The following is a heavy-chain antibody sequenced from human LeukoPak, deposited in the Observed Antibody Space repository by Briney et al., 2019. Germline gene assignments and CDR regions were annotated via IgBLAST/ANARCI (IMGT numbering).Heavy chain of an antibody. D-gene: IGHD3-16*01. J-gene: IGHJ6*03. V-gene: IGHV3-33*06. Sequence: PGGSLRLSFTASGFMFSRLGMQWVRQAPGEGQEWVAMIWHDGSVEEYADSVKGRFTISRDNSQNALYLQMNSLRDDDTAVYYCAKEGDQFRGYLDAWGKGTTVTVSS. CDR3: AKEGDQFRGYLDA. CDR2: IWHDGSVE. CDR1: GFMFSRLG.